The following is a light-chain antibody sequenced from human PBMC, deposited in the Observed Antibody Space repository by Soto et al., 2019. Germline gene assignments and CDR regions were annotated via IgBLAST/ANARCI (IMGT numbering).Light chain of an antibody. V-gene: IGKV3-20*01. CDR3: QHYGSSPPVT. CDR2: DAS. CDR1: QSVGSSN. Sequence: EIVLTQSPGTLSLSAGERATLSCRASQSVGSSNLAWYQQKPGQAPRLLIFDASRRATGAPDRFSGSGSGTDFTLTISRLEPDDFAVYYCQHYGSSPPVTFGGGTKGEIK. J-gene: IGKJ4*01.